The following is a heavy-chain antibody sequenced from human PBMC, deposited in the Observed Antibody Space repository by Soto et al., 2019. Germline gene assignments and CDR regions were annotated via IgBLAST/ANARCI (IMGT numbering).Heavy chain of an antibody. CDR1: GFTFSSYA. CDR2: MSYDGSNK. D-gene: IGHD2-15*01. V-gene: IGHV3-30-3*01. J-gene: IGHJ4*02. Sequence: QVQLVESGGGVVQPGRSLRLSCAASGFTFSSYAMHWVRQAPGKGLEWVAVMSYDGSNKYYADSVKGRFTISRDNSKNTLYLQMNSLRAEDKAVYYCASGYCSGGSCYLWGGGPTFDYWGPGTLVTVSS. CDR3: ASGYCSGGSCYLWGGGPTFDY.